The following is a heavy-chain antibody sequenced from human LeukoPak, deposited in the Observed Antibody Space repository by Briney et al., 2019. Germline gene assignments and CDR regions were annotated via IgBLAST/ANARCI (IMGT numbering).Heavy chain of an antibody. CDR1: GGSISSGGYY. J-gene: IGHJ5*02. Sequence: SETLSLTCTVSGGSISSGGYYWSWIRQPPGKGLEWIGNIYYSGSTYYNPSLKSRVTIFADTSKNQFSLRLSSVTAADTALYYCARRYSSSPFNYFDPWGQGTLVTVSS. CDR2: IYYSGST. V-gene: IGHV4-39*01. CDR3: ARRYSSSPFNYFDP. D-gene: IGHD6-6*01.